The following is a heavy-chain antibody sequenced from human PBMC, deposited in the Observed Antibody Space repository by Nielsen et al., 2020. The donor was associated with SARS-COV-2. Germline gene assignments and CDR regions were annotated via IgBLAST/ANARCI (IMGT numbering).Heavy chain of an antibody. V-gene: IGHV3-7*01. J-gene: IGHJ4*02. D-gene: IGHD3/OR15-3a*01. CDR3: ARDGDWLLSPGYDY. Sequence: GESLKISCAASGFTFSSYWMSWVRQAPGKGLEWVANIKQDGSEKYYVDSVKGRFTISRDNAKNSLYLQMNSLRAEDTAVYYCARDGDWLLSPGYDYWGQGTLVTVSS. CDR1: GFTFSSYW. CDR2: IKQDGSEK.